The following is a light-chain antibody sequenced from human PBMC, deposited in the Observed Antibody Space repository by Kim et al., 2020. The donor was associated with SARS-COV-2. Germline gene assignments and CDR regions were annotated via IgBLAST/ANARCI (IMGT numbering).Light chain of an antibody. CDR1: QTIDMNF. CDR2: GTI. Sequence: EIVLTQSPGTPSLSPGERVTLSCRDSQTIDMNFLAWYQQKPGQAPRLLIYGTITRATGIPDRFRGRGSGTDFTLTISRLEPEDFAVYYCQQYETSSWTFGQGTKVDIK. CDR3: QQYETSSWT. J-gene: IGKJ1*01. V-gene: IGKV3-20*01.